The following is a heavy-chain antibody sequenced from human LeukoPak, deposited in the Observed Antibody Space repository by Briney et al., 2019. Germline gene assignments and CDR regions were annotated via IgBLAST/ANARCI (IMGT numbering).Heavy chain of an antibody. V-gene: IGHV1-2*02. J-gene: IGHJ4*02. Sequence: GASVKVSCKASGYTFTGYYMHWVRQAPGQGLEWMGWINPNSGDTNYAQKFRGRVTMTRDTSISTAYMELSRLRSDDTAVYYCARDRLLRYFDWPRDFDYWGQGTLVTVSS. D-gene: IGHD3-9*01. CDR2: INPNSGDT. CDR1: GYTFTGYY. CDR3: ARDRLLRYFDWPRDFDY.